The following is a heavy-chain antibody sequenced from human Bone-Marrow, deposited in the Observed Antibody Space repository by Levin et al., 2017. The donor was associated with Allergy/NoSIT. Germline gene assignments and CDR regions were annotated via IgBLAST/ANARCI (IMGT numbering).Heavy chain of an antibody. CDR3: ASLGYTISYYDYAMDV. Sequence: SETLSLTCSVSGGSISNSYWSWIRQAPGKGLEWIGYIKNSGTTKYNPSLNSRVTISADTSKNQVSLRLTSMTAADTAVYYCASLGYTISYYDYAMDVWGQGTTVTVSS. V-gene: IGHV4-59*01. CDR2: IKNSGTT. CDR1: GGSISNSY. D-gene: IGHD5-12*01. J-gene: IGHJ6*02.